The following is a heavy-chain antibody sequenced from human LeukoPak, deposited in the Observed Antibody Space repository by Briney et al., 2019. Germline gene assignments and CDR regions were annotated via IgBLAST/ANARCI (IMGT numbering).Heavy chain of an antibody. D-gene: IGHD3-9*01. V-gene: IGHV3-15*01. CDR1: GFTFSNAW. CDR3: TTVLRYFDWLLSGPYYYYGMDV. J-gene: IGHJ6*02. Sequence: GGSLRLSCAASGFTFSNAWMSWVRQAPGKGLEWVGRIKSKTDGGITDYAAPVKGRFTISRDDSKNTLYLQMNSLKTEDTAVYYCTTVLRYFDWLLSGPYYYYGMDVWGQGTTVTVSS. CDR2: IKSKTDGGIT.